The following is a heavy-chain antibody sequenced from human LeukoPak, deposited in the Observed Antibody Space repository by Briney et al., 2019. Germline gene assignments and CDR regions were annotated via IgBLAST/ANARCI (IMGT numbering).Heavy chain of an antibody. CDR2: ISPSGDTT. V-gene: IGHV3-23*01. D-gene: IGHD5-18*01. CDR3: AKDPSDTAMVKYFDY. CDR1: GFTFSGSA. Sequence: PGGSLKLSCAASGFTFSGSAIHWVRQSSGKGLEWVSTISPSGDTTYYADSVKGRFTISRDNSKNTLYLQVNSLRAEDTAVYYCAKDPSDTAMVKYFDYWGQGTLVSVSS. J-gene: IGHJ4*02.